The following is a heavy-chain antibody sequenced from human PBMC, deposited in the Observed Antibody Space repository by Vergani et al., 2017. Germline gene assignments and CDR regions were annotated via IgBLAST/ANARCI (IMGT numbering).Heavy chain of an antibody. CDR1: GYTFTSYG. Sequence: QVQLVQSGAVVKKPGASVKVSCKASGYTFTSYGISWVRRAPGQGLEWMGWFSAYNGNTNYAQKVQGRVTMSTDTSTSTAYMELRCLRAEVTAVYYCARDQPSGSGYYYLNYYYYGMDVWGQGP. V-gene: IGHV1-18*04. CDR2: FSAYNGNT. J-gene: IGHJ6*02. CDR3: ARDQPSGSGYYYLNYYYYGMDV. D-gene: IGHD3-22*01.